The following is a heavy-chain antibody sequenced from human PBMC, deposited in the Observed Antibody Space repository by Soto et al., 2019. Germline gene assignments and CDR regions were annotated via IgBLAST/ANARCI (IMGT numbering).Heavy chain of an antibody. CDR1: GFTFSSYA. Sequence: GGSLRLSCAASGFTFSSYAMSWVRQAPGKGLEWVSAISGSGGSTYYADSVKGRFTISRDNSKNTLYLQMNSLRAEDTAVYYCAKDKGDYDFWSGYYPKFDYWGQGTLVTVYS. J-gene: IGHJ4*02. CDR2: ISGSGGST. CDR3: AKDKGDYDFWSGYYPKFDY. D-gene: IGHD3-3*01. V-gene: IGHV3-23*01.